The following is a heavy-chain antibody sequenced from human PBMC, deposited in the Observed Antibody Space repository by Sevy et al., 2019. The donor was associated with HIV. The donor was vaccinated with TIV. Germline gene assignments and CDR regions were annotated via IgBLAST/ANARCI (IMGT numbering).Heavy chain of an antibody. J-gene: IGHJ6*03. V-gene: IGHV4-4*07. Sequence: SETLSLTCTVSGGSISSYYWSWIRQPAGKGLEWIGRIYTSGSTNYNPSLKSRVTMSVDKSKNQFSLKLSSVTAADTAVYYCAIDQINSSGWYMDYYYHYMDVWGKGTTVTVSS. CDR1: GGSISSYY. CDR3: AIDQINSSGWYMDYYYHYMDV. CDR2: IYTSGST. D-gene: IGHD6-19*01.